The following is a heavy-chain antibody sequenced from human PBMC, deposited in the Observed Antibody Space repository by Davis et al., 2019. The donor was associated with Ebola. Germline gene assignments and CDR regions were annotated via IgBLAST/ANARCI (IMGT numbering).Heavy chain of an antibody. Sequence: MPSETLSLTCAVYGGSSSGYYGSWIRQPPGKGLEWIGEINHSGSTNYNPSLKSRVTIPVATSKNQFSLKLGSVTAADPAVYYCARGRSQGLVAYRRAFAIWGQGTMVTVSS. CDR2: INHSGST. CDR3: ARGRSQGLVAYRRAFAI. V-gene: IGHV4-34*01. CDR1: GGSSSGYY. D-gene: IGHD2-8*02. J-gene: IGHJ3*02.